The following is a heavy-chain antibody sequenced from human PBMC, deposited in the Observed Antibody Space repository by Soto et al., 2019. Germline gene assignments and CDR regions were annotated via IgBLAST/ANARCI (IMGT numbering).Heavy chain of an antibody. J-gene: IGHJ5*02. V-gene: IGHV4-30-4*01. D-gene: IGHD2-21*01. CDR2: IYYSGST. CDR3: ARDRRLGSGWFDP. CDR1: GGSISSGDYY. Sequence: SETLSLTCTVSGGSISSGDYYWSWIRQPPGKGLEWIGYIYYSGSTYYNPSLKSRVTISVDTSKNQFSLKLSSVTAADTAVYYCARDRRLGSGWFDPWGQGTLVTVSS.